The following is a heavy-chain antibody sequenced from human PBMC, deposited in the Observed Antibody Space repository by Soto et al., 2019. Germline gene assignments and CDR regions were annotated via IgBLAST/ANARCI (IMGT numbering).Heavy chain of an antibody. CDR2: ISGRGDST. CDR3: AKDPYFDFWSGYYYFDY. V-gene: IGHV3-23*01. J-gene: IGHJ4*02. D-gene: IGHD3-3*01. Sequence: GGSLRLSCAASGFTFSSYAMSGVRQAPGKGLEWVSAISGRGDSTYYADSVKGRFTISRDNSRNTLYLQMNSLRAEDTAVYYCAKDPYFDFWSGYYYFDYWGQGTLVTVSS. CDR1: GFTFSSYA.